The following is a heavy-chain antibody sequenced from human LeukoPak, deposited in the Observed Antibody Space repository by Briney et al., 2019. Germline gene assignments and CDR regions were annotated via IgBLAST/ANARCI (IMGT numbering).Heavy chain of an antibody. D-gene: IGHD1-7*01. CDR2: IWYDASNK. J-gene: IGHJ5*02. V-gene: IGHV3-33*01. CDR1: GFTFSSFG. Sequence: PGRSLTLSCAASGFTFSSFGMHWVRQAPGKGLEWVAVIWYDASNKYYADSVKGRFTISRDNSKNTLYPHMNSLRDDDTAVYYCVRGVGVSRFNYLDPWGQGTLVIVSS. CDR3: VRGVGVSRFNYLDP.